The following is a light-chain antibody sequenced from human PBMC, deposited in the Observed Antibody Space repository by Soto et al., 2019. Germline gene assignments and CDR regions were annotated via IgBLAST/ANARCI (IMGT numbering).Light chain of an antibody. CDR3: QQYNSYSLT. CDR1: QSISSW. CDR2: KAS. Sequence: DIQMTQSPSTLSASVGDRVTITCRASQSISSWLAWYQQKPGKDPKFLIYKASNLEVGVPSRFSGSGSGTEFTLTISSLQPDDFATYYCQQYNSYSLTFGGGTKVEIK. J-gene: IGKJ4*01. V-gene: IGKV1-5*03.